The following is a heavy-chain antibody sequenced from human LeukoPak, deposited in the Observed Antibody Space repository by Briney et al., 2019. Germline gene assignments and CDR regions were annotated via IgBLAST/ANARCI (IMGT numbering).Heavy chain of an antibody. CDR3: ARDRTSSMDV. CDR2: IYHSGNT. D-gene: IGHD5/OR15-5a*01. V-gene: IGHV4-4*02. Sequence: SETLSLTCAVSSGSISSNNWWSWVRQPPGKGLEWIGEIYHSGNTNYNPSLKSRVTMSVDKSKNQFSLKLSSVTAADTAVYYCARDRTSSMDVWGKGTTVTVSS. CDR1: SGSISSNNW. J-gene: IGHJ6*03.